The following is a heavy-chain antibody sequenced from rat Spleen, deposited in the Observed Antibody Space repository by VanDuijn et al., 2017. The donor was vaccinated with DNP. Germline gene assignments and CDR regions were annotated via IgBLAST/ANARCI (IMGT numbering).Heavy chain of an antibody. Sequence: EVQLQESGPGLVKPSQSLSLTCSVTGYSITSHYWGWVRQFPGNKMEYIGHISYSGRTTYNPSLKRQISITRDTSKNQFFLQLNSVTTEDTATYYCARWGDYFDYWGQGVMVTVSS. CDR2: ISYSGRT. CDR3: ARWGDYFDY. CDR1: GYSITSHY. V-gene: IGHV3-1*01. J-gene: IGHJ2*01.